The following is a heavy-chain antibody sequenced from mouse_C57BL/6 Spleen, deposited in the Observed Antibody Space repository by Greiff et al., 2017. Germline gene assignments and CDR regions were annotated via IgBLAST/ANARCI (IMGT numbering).Heavy chain of an antibody. J-gene: IGHJ4*01. V-gene: IGHV5-9-1*02. CDR1: GFTFSSYA. CDR2: ISSGGDYI. Sequence: EVKLMESGEGLVKPGGSLKLSCAASGFTFSSYAMSWVRQTPEKRLEWVAYISSGGDYIYYADTVKGRFTISRDNARNTLYLQMSSLKSEDTAMYYCTRVPYSTPWYAMDYWGQGTSVTVSS. CDR3: TRVPYSTPWYAMDY. D-gene: IGHD2-10*01.